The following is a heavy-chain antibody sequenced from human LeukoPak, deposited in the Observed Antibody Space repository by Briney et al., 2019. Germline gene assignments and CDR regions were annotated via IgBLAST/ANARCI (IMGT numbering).Heavy chain of an antibody. CDR1: GFTFSSYT. CDR3: ARDPTIAAAGWIDY. J-gene: IGHJ4*02. V-gene: IGHV3-21*01. CDR2: ISSSSSYI. D-gene: IGHD6-13*01. Sequence: GGSLRLSCAASGFTFSSYTMNWVRQAPGKGLEWVSSISSSSSYIYHADSVKGRFTFSRDNVKNSLYLQMNSLRAEDTAVYYCARDPTIAAAGWIDYWGQGTLVTVSS.